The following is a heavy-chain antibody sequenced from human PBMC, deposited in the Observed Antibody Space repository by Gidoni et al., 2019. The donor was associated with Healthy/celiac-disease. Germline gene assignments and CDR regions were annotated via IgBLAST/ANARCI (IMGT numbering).Heavy chain of an antibody. J-gene: IGHJ4*02. V-gene: IGHV3-43*01. Sequence: RLSCAASGFTFDDYTMHWVRQAPGKGLEWVSLISWVGGSTYYAASVKVRCTISRDNSKNSLYLQMNSRRTEDNALYYCAKEYGSGSYYPIDYWGQGTLVTVSS. CDR3: AKEYGSGSYYPIDY. CDR1: GFTFDDYT. D-gene: IGHD3-10*01. CDR2: ISWVGGST.